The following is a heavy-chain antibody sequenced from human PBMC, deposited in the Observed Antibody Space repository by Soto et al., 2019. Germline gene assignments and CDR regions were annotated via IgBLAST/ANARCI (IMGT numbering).Heavy chain of an antibody. CDR2: IYYSGST. CDR3: ASGGSCYSRYCYFDY. CDR1: GGSISSYY. V-gene: IGHV4-59*01. Sequence: SETLSLTCTVSGGSISSYYWSWIRQPPGKGLEWIGYIYYSGSTNYNPSLKSRVTISVDTSKNQFSLKLSSVTAADTAAYYCASGGSCYSRYCYFDYWGQGTLVTVSS. J-gene: IGHJ4*02. D-gene: IGHD2-15*01.